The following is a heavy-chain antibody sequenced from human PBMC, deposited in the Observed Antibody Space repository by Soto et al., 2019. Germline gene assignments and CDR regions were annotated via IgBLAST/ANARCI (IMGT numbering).Heavy chain of an antibody. Sequence: QTGGSLRLSCVASGFTLSSFWMTWVRHLPGKGLEWVASIKQDGSEQYYLDSVKGRFIVSRDNAKNTLYLQMKSLRVEDTAVYYCARPPHGMDVWGQGTTVTVSS. J-gene: IGHJ6*02. CDR3: ARPPHGMDV. CDR2: IKQDGSEQ. CDR1: GFTLSSFW. V-gene: IGHV3-7*03.